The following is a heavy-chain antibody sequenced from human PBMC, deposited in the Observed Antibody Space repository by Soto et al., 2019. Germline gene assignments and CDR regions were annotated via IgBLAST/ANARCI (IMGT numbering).Heavy chain of an antibody. V-gene: IGHV3-7*03. CDR2: IKQDGSEE. J-gene: IGHJ4*02. D-gene: IGHD6-19*01. Sequence: GSLGLPCAASGFKFLNYWMGGVRQAPGKGLEWVANIKQDGSEEYYVDSVKGRFTISRDNARNSLYLQMSSLRAEDTAVYYCERDRIDVATAFTYDYWGQGTPVTVYS. CDR1: GFKFLNYW. CDR3: ERDRIDVATAFTYDY.